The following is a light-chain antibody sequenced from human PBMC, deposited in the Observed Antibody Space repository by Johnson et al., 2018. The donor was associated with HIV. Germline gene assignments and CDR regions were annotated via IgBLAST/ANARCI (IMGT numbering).Light chain of an antibody. Sequence: QSVLTQPPSVSAAPGQKVTISCSGSSSNIGNNYVSCHQQFPGTAPKLLIYENNKRPSGIPDRFSGSKSGPSATLGITGLQTGDEADYYCGTWDSSLSASYVFGTGTKVTVL. CDR1: SSNIGNNY. CDR3: GTWDSSLSASYV. V-gene: IGLV1-51*02. CDR2: ENN. J-gene: IGLJ1*01.